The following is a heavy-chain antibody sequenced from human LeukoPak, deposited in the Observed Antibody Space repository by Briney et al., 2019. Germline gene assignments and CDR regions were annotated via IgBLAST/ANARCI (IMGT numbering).Heavy chain of an antibody. D-gene: IGHD3-22*01. CDR1: GFTFSSYE. Sequence: GGSLRLSCAASGFTFSSYEMNWVRQAPGKGLEWVSYISSSGSTIYYADSVKGRFTISRDNAKNSLYLQMNSLRAEGTAVYYCARDYYDSSVHSFDYWGQGTLVTVSS. CDR2: ISSSGSTI. V-gene: IGHV3-48*03. CDR3: ARDYYDSSVHSFDY. J-gene: IGHJ4*02.